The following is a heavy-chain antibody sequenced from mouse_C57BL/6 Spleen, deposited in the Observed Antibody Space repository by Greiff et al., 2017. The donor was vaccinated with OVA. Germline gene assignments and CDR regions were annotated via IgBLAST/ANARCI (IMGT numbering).Heavy chain of an antibody. D-gene: IGHD1-1*01. J-gene: IGHJ3*01. CDR3: TTGYYGRSYEGFAY. V-gene: IGHV14-4*01. Sequence: EVQLQQSGAELVRPGASVKLSCTASGFNIKDDYMHWVKQRPEQGLEWIGWIDPENGDTEYASKFQGKATITADTSSNTAYLQLSSLTSEDTAVYYCTTGYYGRSYEGFAYWGQGTLVTVSA. CDR1: GFNIKDDY. CDR2: IDPENGDT.